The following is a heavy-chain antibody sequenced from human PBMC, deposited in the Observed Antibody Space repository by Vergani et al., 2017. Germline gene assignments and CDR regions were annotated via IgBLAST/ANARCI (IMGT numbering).Heavy chain of an antibody. J-gene: IGHJ6*03. CDR1: GGTFSSYA. CDR3: ARAYSVRGVIVPYYYYYMDV. Sequence: QVQLVQSGAEVKKPGSSVKVSCKASGGTFSSYAISWVRQDPGQGLEWMGGIIPIFGTANYAQKFQGRVTITADESTSTAYMELSSLRSEDTAVYYCARAYSVRGVIVPYYYYYMDVWGKGTTVTVSS. V-gene: IGHV1-69*01. CDR2: IIPIFGTA. D-gene: IGHD3-10*02.